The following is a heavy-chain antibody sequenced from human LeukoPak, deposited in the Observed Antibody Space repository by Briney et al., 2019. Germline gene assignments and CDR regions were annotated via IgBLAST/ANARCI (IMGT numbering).Heavy chain of an antibody. Sequence: GSLRLSCAASGFTFSDYYMSWIRQAPGKGLEWVSYISGSSSTIYYADSVKGRFTISRDNAKNSPYLQMNSLRAEDTAVYYCARDRGYCSSTSCSKSYYFDYWGQGTLVTVSS. CDR1: GFTFSDYY. CDR2: ISGSSSTI. CDR3: ARDRGYCSSTSCSKSYYFDY. V-gene: IGHV3-11*04. J-gene: IGHJ4*02. D-gene: IGHD2-2*01.